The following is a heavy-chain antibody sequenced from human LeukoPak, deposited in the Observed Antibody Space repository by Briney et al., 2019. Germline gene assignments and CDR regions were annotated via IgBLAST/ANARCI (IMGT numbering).Heavy chain of an antibody. CDR3: ARDFPQVVPAARDWFDP. CDR2: ISTYNGNT. V-gene: IGHV1-18*01. D-gene: IGHD2-2*01. Sequence: ASVKVSRKASGYTFTSYGNSWVRQPHAPGQERMGWISTYNGNTNYAQKLQGRVTMTTDTSTSTAYMELRSLRSDDTAVYYCARDFPQVVPAARDWFDPWGQGTLVTVSS. CDR1: GYTFTSYG. J-gene: IGHJ5*02.